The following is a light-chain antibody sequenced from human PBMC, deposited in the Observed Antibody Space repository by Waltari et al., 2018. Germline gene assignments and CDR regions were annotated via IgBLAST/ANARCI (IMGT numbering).Light chain of an antibody. J-gene: IGLJ3*02. V-gene: IGLV2-14*01. CDR3: TSYTTSTTVL. Sequence: QSALTQPASVYGSPGQSITLSCTGTSSDIGGYDFVSWYQQYPGMAPKRMIYEVTNRPSGVSGRFSGSKSGTTASLTISGLQPEDEADYYCTSYTTSTTVLFGGGTKVTVL. CDR2: EVT. CDR1: SSDIGGYDF.